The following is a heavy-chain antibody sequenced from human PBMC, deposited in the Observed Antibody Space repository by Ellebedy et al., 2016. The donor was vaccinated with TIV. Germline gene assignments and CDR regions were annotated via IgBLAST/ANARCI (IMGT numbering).Heavy chain of an antibody. CDR3: ARGFSGYCSSTSCPRFHYYYYYGMDV. Sequence: ASVKVSXKASGYTFTSYGISWVRQAPGQGLEWMGWISAYNGNTNYAQKLQGRVTMTTDTSTSTAYMELRSLRSDDTAVYYCARGFSGYCSSTSCPRFHYYYYYGMDVWGQGTTVTVSS. V-gene: IGHV1-18*01. CDR1: GYTFTSYG. CDR2: ISAYNGNT. J-gene: IGHJ6*02. D-gene: IGHD2-2*01.